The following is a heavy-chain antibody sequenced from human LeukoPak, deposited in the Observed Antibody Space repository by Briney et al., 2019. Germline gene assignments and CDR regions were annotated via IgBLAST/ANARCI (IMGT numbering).Heavy chain of an antibody. CDR1: GYSISSGYY. D-gene: IGHD1-26*01. V-gene: IGHV4-38-2*02. J-gene: IGHJ4*02. CDR3: ARTEWEVADY. CDR2: INHSGAT. Sequence: NPSETLSLTCTVSGYSISSGYYWGWIRHPPAKGLEWIGSINHSGATYYNPSLKSRVTISLDTSKNQFSLKLSSVTAADTAVYYCARTEWEVADYWGQGTLVTVSS.